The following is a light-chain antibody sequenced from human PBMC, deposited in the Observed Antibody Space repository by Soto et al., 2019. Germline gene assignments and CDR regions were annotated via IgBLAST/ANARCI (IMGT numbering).Light chain of an antibody. V-gene: IGKV3-20*01. CDR1: QSVSTSY. Sequence: EIVLTQSPGTLSLSPGERATLSCRASQSVSTSYLAWYQHKPGQAPRLLIYGASSRPTGIPDRFSGRGPGKDFALAISRLEPEEFGVDYWWQYGSSPLTFGQGTKLEIQ. CDR2: GAS. J-gene: IGKJ2*01. CDR3: WQYGSSPLT.